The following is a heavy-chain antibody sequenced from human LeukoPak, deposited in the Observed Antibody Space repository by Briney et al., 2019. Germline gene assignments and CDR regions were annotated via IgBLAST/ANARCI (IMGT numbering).Heavy chain of an antibody. V-gene: IGHV4-59*08. CDR2: IYYSGST. D-gene: IGHD1-26*01. CDR3: ARHGTRLARFDP. CDR1: GRSISSYY. Sequence: SETLSLTCTVSGRSISSYYWSWVRQPPGRGLEWIGYIYYSGSTDYNPSLKIRVTISVDTSKNQFSLKLSSVTAADTAVYYCARHGTRLARFDPWGQGTLVTVSS. J-gene: IGHJ5*02.